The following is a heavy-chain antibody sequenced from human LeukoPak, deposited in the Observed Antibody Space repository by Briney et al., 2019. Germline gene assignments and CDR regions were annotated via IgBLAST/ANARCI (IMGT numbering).Heavy chain of an antibody. D-gene: IGHD4/OR15-4a*01. CDR2: INHSGST. Sequence: SETLSLTCTVYGGSFSGYYWTWIRQSPGKGLEWIGEINHSGSTNYNPSLKSRVTISVDTSKNQFSLKLSSVTAADTAVYYCARGVLGSGAFDIWGQGTMVTVSS. CDR1: GGSFSGYY. CDR3: ARGVLGSGAFDI. J-gene: IGHJ3*02. V-gene: IGHV4-34*01.